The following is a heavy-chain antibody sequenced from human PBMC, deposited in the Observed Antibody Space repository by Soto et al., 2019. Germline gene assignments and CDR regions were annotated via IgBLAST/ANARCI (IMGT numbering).Heavy chain of an antibody. CDR2: MSGSGGST. Sequence: RLSCAASGFSFSSYVMSWVRQAPGKGLEWVSAMSGSGGSTYYPDSVKGQFTISRDNSENTLYLQMNSLRAEDAAVYYCSKASGSSWPYYFDSWGQGTLVTVS. CDR1: GFSFSSYV. CDR3: SKASGSSWPYYFDS. J-gene: IGHJ4*02. D-gene: IGHD6-13*01. V-gene: IGHV3-23*01.